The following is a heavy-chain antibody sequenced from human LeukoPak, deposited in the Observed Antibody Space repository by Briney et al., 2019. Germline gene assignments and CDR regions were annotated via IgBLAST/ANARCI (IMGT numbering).Heavy chain of an antibody. J-gene: IGHJ4*02. CDR1: GFTFSSYA. CDR3: AKVGYMVREEHEYYFDY. V-gene: IGHV3-23*01. D-gene: IGHD3-10*01. CDR2: ISGSGGST. Sequence: GGSLRLSCAASGFTFSSYAMSWVRQAPGKGLEWVSAISGSGGSTYYADSVKGRFTISRDNSKNTLYLQMNSLRAEDTAVYYCAKVGYMVREEHEYYFDYWGQGTLVTVSS.